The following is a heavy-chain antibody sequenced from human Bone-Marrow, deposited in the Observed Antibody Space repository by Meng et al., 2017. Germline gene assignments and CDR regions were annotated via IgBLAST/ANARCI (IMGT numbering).Heavy chain of an antibody. D-gene: IGHD5-18*01. CDR1: GYTSTSYD. CDR3: ARSGIQLWLYY. Sequence: QVQLVQCWAEVKQPRALVKCSCKASGYTSTSYDINWVRQATGQGLEWMGWMNPNSGNTGYAQKFQGRVTMTRNTSISTAYMELSSLRSEDTAVYYCARSGIQLWLYYWGQGTLVTVSS. CDR2: MNPNSGNT. J-gene: IGHJ4*02. V-gene: IGHV1-8*01.